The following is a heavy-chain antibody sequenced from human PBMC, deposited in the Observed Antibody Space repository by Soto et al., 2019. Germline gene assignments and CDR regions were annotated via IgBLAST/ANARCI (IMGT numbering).Heavy chain of an antibody. CDR2: MNPNSGNT. D-gene: IGHD6-13*01. CDR3: ARGTAAVADDDAFDI. V-gene: IGHV1-8*01. J-gene: IGHJ3*02. CDR1: GYTFTSYD. Sequence: ASVKVSCKASGYTFTSYDINWVRQATGRGLEWMGWMNPNSGNTGYAQKFRGRVTMTRKTSISTAYMELSSLRSEDTAVYYCARGTAAVADDDAFDIWGQGTMVTVSS.